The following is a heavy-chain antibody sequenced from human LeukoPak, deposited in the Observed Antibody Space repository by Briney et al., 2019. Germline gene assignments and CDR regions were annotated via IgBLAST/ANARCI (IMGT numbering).Heavy chain of an antibody. D-gene: IGHD2-2*01. Sequence: GGSLRLSCAASGFTLSSYAMHWVRQAPGKGLEWVAVISYDGSNKYYADSVKGRFTISRDNSKNTLYLQMNSLRAEDTAVYYCARDGEYCSSTSCPDTPYYYYGMDVWGQGTTVTVSS. CDR3: ARDGEYCSSTSCPDTPYYYYGMDV. V-gene: IGHV3-30-3*01. CDR1: GFTLSSYA. CDR2: ISYDGSNK. J-gene: IGHJ6*02.